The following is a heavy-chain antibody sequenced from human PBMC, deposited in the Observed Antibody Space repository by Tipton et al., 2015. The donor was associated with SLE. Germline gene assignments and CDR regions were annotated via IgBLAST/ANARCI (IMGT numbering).Heavy chain of an antibody. CDR3: GRGGLRMRDWIDY. CDR2: IYYSGST. CDR1: GGSINRHY. J-gene: IGHJ4*02. D-gene: IGHD1-14*01. V-gene: IGHV4-59*11. Sequence: LRLSCSVSGGSINRHYWRWIRQPPGKGLEWIGDIYYSGSTNYSPSLKSRVTLSVDMSKNQFSLKLISVTAADTAVYYCGRGGLRMRDWIDYWGQGTLVNVSS.